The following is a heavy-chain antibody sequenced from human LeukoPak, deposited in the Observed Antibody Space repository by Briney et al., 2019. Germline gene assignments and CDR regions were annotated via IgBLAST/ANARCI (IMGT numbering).Heavy chain of an antibody. D-gene: IGHD6-13*01. CDR1: GGSFSSYA. CDR3: ARGSASNWPVDY. J-gene: IGHJ4*02. V-gene: IGHV1-69*13. CDR2: IVPVFGTP. Sequence: GASVKVSCKASGGSFSSYAISRVRQAPGLGLEWMGGIVPVFGTPNYAQKFQGRLTIIADDSSSTAYMELRSLTSDDTAVYYCARGSASNWPVDYWGQGTLVTVS.